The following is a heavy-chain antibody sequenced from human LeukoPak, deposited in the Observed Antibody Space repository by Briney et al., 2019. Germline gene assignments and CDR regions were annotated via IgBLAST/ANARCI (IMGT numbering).Heavy chain of an antibody. CDR2: INQDGSEK. J-gene: IGHJ6*02. CDR1: GFTFSAYG. Sequence: PGGSLRLSCAASGFTFSAYGMSWVRQAPGKGLEWVANINQDGSEKNYVDSVKGRFTISRDNAKDSLSLQMNSLRAEDTAVYYCGRDMDVWGQGTTVIVSS. CDR3: GRDMDV. V-gene: IGHV3-7*01.